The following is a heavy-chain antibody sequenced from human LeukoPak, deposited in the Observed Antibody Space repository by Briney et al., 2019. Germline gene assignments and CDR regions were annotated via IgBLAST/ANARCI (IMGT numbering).Heavy chain of an antibody. J-gene: IGHJ4*02. CDR3: AKYDTSVNFDY. V-gene: IGHV3-15*01. CDR2: IKSKADGGTT. CDR1: GFTFSNAR. Sequence: GGSLRLSCAASGFTFSNARMSWVRQAPGKGLEWVGHIKSKADGGTTDYAAPVKGRFIISRDDSKHTLYLQVNSLKTDDTAVYYCAKYDTSVNFDYWGLGTLVTVSS. D-gene: IGHD3-22*01.